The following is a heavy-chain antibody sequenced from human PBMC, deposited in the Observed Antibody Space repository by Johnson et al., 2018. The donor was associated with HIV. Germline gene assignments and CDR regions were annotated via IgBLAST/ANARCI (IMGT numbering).Heavy chain of an antibody. Sequence: VQLVESGGGLVQPGESLRLSCAASGFTFSSYDMHWVRQPTGKGLEWVSEIGTAGDTYYPGSVKGRFTISRDNAKNSLYLQMNSLRAEDTAFYYCARSRGGSSEDAFDIWGQGTMVTVSS. D-gene: IGHD1-26*01. CDR1: GFTFSSYD. V-gene: IGHV3-13*01. J-gene: IGHJ3*02. CDR3: ARSRGGSSEDAFDI. CDR2: IGTAGDT.